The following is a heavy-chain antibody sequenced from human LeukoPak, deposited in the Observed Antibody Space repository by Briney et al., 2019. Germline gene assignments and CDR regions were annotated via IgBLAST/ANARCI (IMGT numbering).Heavy chain of an antibody. CDR2: ISYDGSNK. J-gene: IGHJ4*02. D-gene: IGHD2-21*02. CDR3: AKDPTIVVVTGYFDY. CDR1: GFTFSSYW. Sequence: PGGSLRLSCAASGFTFSSYWMSWVRQAPGKGLEWVAVISYDGSNKYYADSVKGRFTISGDNSKNTLYLQMNSLRAEDTAVYYCAKDPTIVVVTGYFDYWGQGTLVTVSS. V-gene: IGHV3-30*18.